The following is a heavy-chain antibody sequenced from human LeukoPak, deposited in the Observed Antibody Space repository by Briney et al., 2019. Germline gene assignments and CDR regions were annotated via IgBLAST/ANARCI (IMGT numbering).Heavy chain of an antibody. Sequence: ASVKVSCKASGYTFTGYYIHWVRQAPGQGLEWMGWINPSSGDTHYAQKFQGRVTMTRDTSVSTAYMELSRLRYDDTAVYYCARPLRVTMVRGAAFRASSDFDPWGQGTLVTVSS. CDR3: ARPLRVTMVRGAAFRASSDFDP. D-gene: IGHD3-10*01. V-gene: IGHV1-2*02. CDR1: GYTFTGYY. J-gene: IGHJ5*02. CDR2: INPSSGDT.